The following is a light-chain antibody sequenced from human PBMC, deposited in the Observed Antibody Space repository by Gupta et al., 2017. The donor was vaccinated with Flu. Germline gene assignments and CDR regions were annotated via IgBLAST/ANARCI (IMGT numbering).Light chain of an antibody. CDR2: GEN. J-gene: IGLJ3*02. CDR1: SLRSYY. V-gene: IGLV3-19*01. CDR3: NSRDSSGNHLWV. Sequence: QDPAVSXALGXTVRITCQGDSLRSYYASWYQQTPGQAPVLVIYGENKRPSGIPDRFSGSRSGNTASLTITGAQAEDEADYYCNSRDSSGNHLWVFGGGTKLTVL.